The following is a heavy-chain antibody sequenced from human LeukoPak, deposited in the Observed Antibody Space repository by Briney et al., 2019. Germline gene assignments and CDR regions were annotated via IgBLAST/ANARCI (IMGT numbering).Heavy chain of an antibody. J-gene: IGHJ5*02. CDR1: GYTFTGYY. D-gene: IGHD2-2*01. V-gene: IGHV1-2*02. CDR2: IIPNSGGA. Sequence: ASVKVSCEASGYTFTGYYMHWVRHAPGQGLEWMGWIIPNSGGANYAQKFQGRVTMTRDTSISTAYMELCRLRSADTAVYYCSRDTLHQLLWLPDWFYPWGERTLVTLSS. CDR3: SRDTLHQLLWLPDWFYP.